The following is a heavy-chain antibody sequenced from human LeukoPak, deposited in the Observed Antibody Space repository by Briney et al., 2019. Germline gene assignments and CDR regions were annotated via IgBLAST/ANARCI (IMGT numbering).Heavy chain of an antibody. CDR2: IYYSGST. D-gene: IGHD5-18*01. CDR1: GGSISSGGYY. Sequence: SETLSLTCTVSGGSISSGGYYWSWIRQHPGKGLEWIGYIYYSGSTYYNPSLKSRVTISVDTSKNQFSLKLSSVTAADTAVYYCAREGYSYGYYCWGQGTLVTVSS. CDR3: AREGYSYGYYC. V-gene: IGHV4-31*03. J-gene: IGHJ4*02.